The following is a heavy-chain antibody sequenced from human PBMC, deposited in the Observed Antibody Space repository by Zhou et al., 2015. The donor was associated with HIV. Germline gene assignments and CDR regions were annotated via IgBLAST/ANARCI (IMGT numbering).Heavy chain of an antibody. Sequence: QVQLVQSGAEVKKPGSSVKVSCKASGGTFSSYTISWVRQAPGQGLEWMGRIIPILGIANYAQKFQGRVTITADKSTSTAYMELSSLRSEDTAVYYCARVVPIGSPRPGYYYYGMDVWGQGTTVTVSS. V-gene: IGHV1-69*02. CDR1: GGTFSSYT. CDR2: IIPILGIA. D-gene: IGHD2-15*01. CDR3: ARVVPIGSPRPGYYYYGMDV. J-gene: IGHJ6*02.